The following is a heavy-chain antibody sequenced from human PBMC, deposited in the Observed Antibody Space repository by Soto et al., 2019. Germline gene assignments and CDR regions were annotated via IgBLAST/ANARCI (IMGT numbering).Heavy chain of an antibody. CDR1: GGSISSGGYS. Sequence: SETLSLTCAVSGGSISSGGYSWSWIRQPPGKGLEWIGYIYHSGSTYYNPSLKSRVTISVDRSKNQFSLKLSSVTAADTAVYYCARASAVAGNWCDPWGQGTLVTVS. CDR2: IYHSGST. V-gene: IGHV4-30-2*01. J-gene: IGHJ5*02. CDR3: ARASAVAGNWCDP. D-gene: IGHD6-19*01.